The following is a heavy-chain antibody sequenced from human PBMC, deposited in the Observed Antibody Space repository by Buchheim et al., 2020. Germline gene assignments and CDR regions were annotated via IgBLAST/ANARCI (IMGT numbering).Heavy chain of an antibody. CDR3: AKDPAVREVVPAATPWVDL. V-gene: IGHV3-23*04. CDR1: GFTFSSYA. CDR2: ISGSGGST. Sequence: EVQLVESGGGLVQPGGSLRLSCAASGFTFSSYAMSWVRQAPGKGLDWVSAISGSGGSTYYADSVKGRFTISRDNSKNTLYLQMNRLRAEDTAVYYCAKDPAVREVVPAATPWVDLWGQGTL. J-gene: IGHJ5*02. D-gene: IGHD2-2*01.